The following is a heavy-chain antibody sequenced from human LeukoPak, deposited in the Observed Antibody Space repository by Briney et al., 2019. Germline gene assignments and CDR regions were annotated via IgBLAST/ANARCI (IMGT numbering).Heavy chain of an antibody. V-gene: IGHV3-23*01. CDR1: GITLSNYG. CDR3: AKRGVVIRVILVGFHKEAYYFDS. CDR2: ISDSGGRT. J-gene: IGHJ4*02. D-gene: IGHD3-22*01. Sequence: GGALRLSCAVSGITLSNYGMSWVRQAPGKGLEWVAGISDSGGRTNYADSVKGRFTISRDNPKNTLYLQMNSLRVEDTAVYFCAKRGVVIRVILVGFHKEAYYFDSWGQGALVTVSS.